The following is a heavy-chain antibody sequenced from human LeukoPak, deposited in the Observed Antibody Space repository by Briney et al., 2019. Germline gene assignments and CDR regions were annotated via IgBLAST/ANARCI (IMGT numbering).Heavy chain of an antibody. J-gene: IGHJ4*02. CDR2: ISGSGGST. CDR3: ARAPTKALVQGLFHNFDY. V-gene: IGHV3-23*01. D-gene: IGHD6-13*01. Sequence: GGSLRLSCAASGFTFSSYAMSWVRQAPGKGLEWVPAISGSGGSTYYADSVKGRFTISRDNSKNTLYLQMNSLRAEDTAVYYCARAPTKALVQGLFHNFDYWGQGTLVTVSS. CDR1: GFTFSSYA.